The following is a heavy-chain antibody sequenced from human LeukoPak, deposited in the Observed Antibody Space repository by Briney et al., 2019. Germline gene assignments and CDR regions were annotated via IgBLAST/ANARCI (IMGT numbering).Heavy chain of an antibody. CDR2: IYYSGST. V-gene: IGHV4-31*03. CDR3: ARDRDGYNSLDY. J-gene: IGHJ4*02. D-gene: IGHD5-24*01. CDR1: GGSINSGGSY. Sequence: SETLSLTCTVSGGSINSGGSYWSWLRQHPGRDLEWIGYIYYSGSTYYNPSLKSRVTISVHTSKNQFSLKLSAVTAADTAVYYCARDRDGYNSLDYWGQGALVTVSS.